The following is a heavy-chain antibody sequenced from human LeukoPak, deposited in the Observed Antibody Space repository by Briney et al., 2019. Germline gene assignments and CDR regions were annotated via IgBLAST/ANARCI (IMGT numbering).Heavy chain of an antibody. Sequence: SETLSLTCTVSGGSISSYYWGWIRQPPGKGLEWIGYIYYSGSTTYNPSLKSRVTISVDTSKNQFSLKLSSVTAADTAVYYCARHGNYGPAYFDFWGQGTLVTVSS. CDR2: IYYSGST. CDR1: GGSISSYY. V-gene: IGHV4-59*08. D-gene: IGHD3-10*01. J-gene: IGHJ4*02. CDR3: ARHGNYGPAYFDF.